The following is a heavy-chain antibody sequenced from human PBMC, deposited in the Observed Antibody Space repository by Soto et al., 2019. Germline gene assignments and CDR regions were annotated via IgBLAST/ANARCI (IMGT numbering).Heavy chain of an antibody. CDR1: GFTFSSYG. Sequence: QVQLVESGGGVVQPGRSLRLSCAASGFTFSSYGMHWVRQAPGKGLEWVAVIWYDGSNKYCADSVKGRFTISRDNSKNTLYLQMNSLRAEDTAVYYCARDYSPTPALECYFDYWGQGTLVTVSS. D-gene: IGHD3-3*01. J-gene: IGHJ4*02. V-gene: IGHV3-33*01. CDR2: IWYDGSNK. CDR3: ARDYSPTPALECYFDY.